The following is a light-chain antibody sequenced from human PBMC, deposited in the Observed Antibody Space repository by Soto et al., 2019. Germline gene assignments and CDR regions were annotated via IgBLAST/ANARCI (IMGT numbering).Light chain of an antibody. CDR1: RGHSSYI. CDR2: LEGSGSY. Sequence: QPVLTQSSSASASLGSSVKLTCTLSRGHSSYIIAWHQQQPGKAPRYLMKLEGSGSYNKGSGVPDRFSGSSSGADRYLTISNLQFEDEADYYCETWDSNTRVFGAGTKVTVL. CDR3: ETWDSNTRV. J-gene: IGLJ2*01. V-gene: IGLV4-60*02.